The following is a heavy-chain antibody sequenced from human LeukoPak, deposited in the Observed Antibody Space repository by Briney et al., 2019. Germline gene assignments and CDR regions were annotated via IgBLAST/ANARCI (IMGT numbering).Heavy chain of an antibody. CDR3: AREEGQWLVPAEYFQH. CDR2: ISGSGGST. Sequence: GGSLRLSCAASGFTFSSYAMSWVRQAPGKGLEWVSAISGSGGSTYYADSVKGRFTISRDNSKNTLYLQMNSLRAEDTAVYYCAREEGQWLVPAEYFQHWGQGTLVTVSS. D-gene: IGHD6-19*01. J-gene: IGHJ1*01. V-gene: IGHV3-23*01. CDR1: GFTFSSYA.